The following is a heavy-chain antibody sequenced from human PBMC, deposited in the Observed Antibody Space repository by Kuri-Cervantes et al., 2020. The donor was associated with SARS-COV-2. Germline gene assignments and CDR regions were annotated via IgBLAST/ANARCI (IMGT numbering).Heavy chain of an antibody. CDR2: IYHSGST. V-gene: IGHV4-38-2*01. Sequence: SQTLSLTCAVSGYSISSGYYWGWIRQPPGKGLEWIGSIYHSGSTYYNPSLKSRVTISVDTSKNQFSLKLSSVTAADTAVHYCARLRYCSSTSCWHFDYWGQGTLVTVSS. CDR3: ARLRYCSSTSCWHFDY. D-gene: IGHD2-2*01. CDR1: GYSISSGYY. J-gene: IGHJ4*02.